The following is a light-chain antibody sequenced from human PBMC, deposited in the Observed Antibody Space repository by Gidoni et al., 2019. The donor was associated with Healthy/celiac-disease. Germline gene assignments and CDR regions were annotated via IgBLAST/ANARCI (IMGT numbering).Light chain of an antibody. J-gene: IGKJ4*01. CDR3: QQRSNWPPLT. Sequence: EIVLPQSPATLSLSPGERATLSCRASQSVSSYLAWYQQKPGQAPRLLIYEASNRATGIPARFSGSGSGTDFTLTISSLEPEDFAVYYCQQRSNWPPLTFXGXTKVEIK. CDR1: QSVSSY. CDR2: EAS. V-gene: IGKV3-11*01.